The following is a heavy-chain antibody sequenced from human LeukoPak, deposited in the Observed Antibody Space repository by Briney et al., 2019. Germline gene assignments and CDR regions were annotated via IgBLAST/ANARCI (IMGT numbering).Heavy chain of an antibody. CDR3: ARDGYRYWYYFDY. V-gene: IGHV3-30-3*01. CDR2: ISYDGSNK. Sequence: TGGSLRLSCEASGFTFSSYAMHWVRQAPGKGLEWVAVISYDGSNKYYADSVKGRFTISRDNSKNTLYLQMNSLRAEDTAVYYCARDGYRYWYYFDYWGQGTLVTVSS. CDR1: GFTFSSYA. D-gene: IGHD2-8*02. J-gene: IGHJ4*02.